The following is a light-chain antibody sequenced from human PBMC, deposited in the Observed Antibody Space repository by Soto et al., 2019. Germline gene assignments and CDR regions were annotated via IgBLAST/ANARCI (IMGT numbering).Light chain of an antibody. CDR2: YDS. CDR3: QVWDIMTDNYV. J-gene: IGLJ1*01. CDR1: NIGNKR. V-gene: IGLV3-21*04. Sequence: SYELTQPPSVSGAPEKTATITCGGINIGNKRVHWYRQKPGQAPVLVISYDSDRPSGITERFSGSNSGNTATLTISRVEDGDEADYYCQVWDIMTDNYVFGPGTKLTVL.